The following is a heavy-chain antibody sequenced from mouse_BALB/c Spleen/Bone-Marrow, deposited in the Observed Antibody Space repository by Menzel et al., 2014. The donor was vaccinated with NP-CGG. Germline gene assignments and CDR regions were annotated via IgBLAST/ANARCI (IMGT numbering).Heavy chain of an antibody. V-gene: IGHV14-3*02. CDR2: IDPANGNT. CDR3: ARWKYYAMDY. J-gene: IGHJ4*01. CDR1: GFNIKDTY. Sequence: EVQLLQSGAELVKPGASVKLSCTVSGFNIKDTYMHWVKQRPEQGLEWIGRIDPANGNTKYDPKFQGKATITADTSSNTAYLQLSSLTSEDTAVYYCARWKYYAMDYWGQGTSVTVSS.